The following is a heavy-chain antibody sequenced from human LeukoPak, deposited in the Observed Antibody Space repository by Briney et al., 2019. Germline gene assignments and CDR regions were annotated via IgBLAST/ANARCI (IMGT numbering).Heavy chain of an antibody. V-gene: IGHV3-11*01. CDR3: ASRAAAGRCFDY. CDR2: ISSGGSTI. J-gene: IGHJ4*02. CDR1: GFTFSDYY. Sequence: GWSLRLSCAVSGFTFSDYYMSWIRQAPGKGLEWVSYISSGGSTISHADSLKGRFTISRDNAENSLYLQMNSLRAEDTAVYYCASRAAAGRCFDYWGQGTLVTVSS. D-gene: IGHD6-13*01.